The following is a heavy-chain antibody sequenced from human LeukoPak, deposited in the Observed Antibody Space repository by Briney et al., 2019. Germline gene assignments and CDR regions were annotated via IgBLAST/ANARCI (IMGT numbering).Heavy chain of an antibody. V-gene: IGHV4-4*07. CDR2: IYTSGST. J-gene: IGHJ3*02. CDR3: ARDRGRGYYDSSGYYDAFDI. Sequence: SETLSLTCTVSGGSISSYYWSWIRQPARKGLEWIGRIYTSGSTNYNPSLKSRVTMSVDTSKNQFSLKLSSVTAADTAVYYCARDRGRGYYDSSGYYDAFDIWGQGTMATVSS. CDR1: GGSISSYY. D-gene: IGHD3-22*01.